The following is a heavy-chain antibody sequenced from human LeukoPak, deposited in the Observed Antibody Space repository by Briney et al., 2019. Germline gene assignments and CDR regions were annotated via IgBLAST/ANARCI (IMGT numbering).Heavy chain of an antibody. V-gene: IGHV3-21*01. Sequence: GGSLRLSCAASGFTFSSYAMSWVRQAPGKGPEWVSSISSSSSYIYYADSVKGRFTISRDNAKNSLYLQMNSLRAEDTAVYYCAREDNYYYGMDVWGQGTTVTVSS. CDR1: GFTFSSYA. D-gene: IGHD5-24*01. J-gene: IGHJ6*02. CDR3: AREDNYYYGMDV. CDR2: ISSSSSYI.